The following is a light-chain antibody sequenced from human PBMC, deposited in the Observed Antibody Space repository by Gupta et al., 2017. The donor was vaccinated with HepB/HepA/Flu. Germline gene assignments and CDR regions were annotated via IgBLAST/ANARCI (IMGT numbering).Light chain of an antibody. CDR3: QLSYNTHT. J-gene: IGKJ3*01. V-gene: IGKV1-39*02. CDR1: QSISSY. CDR2: AAF. Sequence: DIQMTQSPSFLSASVGDRITITCRASQSISSYLNWYQQTPGKVPKLLIYAAFRLQSGVPSRFSGRGSATDFTLTSSSRQTEDFANYYGQLSYNTHTFGHGTKVDIK.